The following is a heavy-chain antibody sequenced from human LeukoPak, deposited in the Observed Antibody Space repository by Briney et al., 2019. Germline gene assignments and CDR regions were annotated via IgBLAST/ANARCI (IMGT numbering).Heavy chain of an antibody. Sequence: EASVKVSCKASGGTFSGYAISWVRQAPGQGLEWMGGIIPIFGTANYAQKFQGRVTVTTDESTSTAYMELSSLRSEDTAVYYCASPTRYSSSWFLLYWGQGTLVTVSS. V-gene: IGHV1-69*05. CDR2: IIPIFGTA. CDR3: ASPTRYSSSWFLLY. CDR1: GGTFSGYA. D-gene: IGHD6-13*01. J-gene: IGHJ4*02.